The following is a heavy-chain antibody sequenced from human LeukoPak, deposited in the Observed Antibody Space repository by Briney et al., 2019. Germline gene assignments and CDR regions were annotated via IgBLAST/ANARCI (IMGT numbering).Heavy chain of an antibody. D-gene: IGHD2-2*01. J-gene: IGHJ5*02. Sequence: SETLSLTCTVSGYSISSGYYWGWIRPPPGKGLEWIGRIYHSGSTYYNPSLKSRVTISVDTSKNQFSLKLSSVTAADTAVYYCARGYCSSTSCPNWFDPWGQGTLVTVSS. V-gene: IGHV4-38-2*02. CDR2: IYHSGST. CDR1: GYSISSGYY. CDR3: ARGYCSSTSCPNWFDP.